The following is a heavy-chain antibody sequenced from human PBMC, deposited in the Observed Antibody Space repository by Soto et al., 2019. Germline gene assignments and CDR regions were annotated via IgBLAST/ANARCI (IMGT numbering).Heavy chain of an antibody. D-gene: IGHD2-15*01. CDR3: ARRDCSGGSCYSPNRSYYYMDV. CDR1: GGSISSSSYY. V-gene: IGHV4-39*01. CDR2: IYYSGST. Sequence: SETLSLTCTVSGGSISSSSYYRGWIRQPPGKGLEWIGSIYYSGSTYYNPSLKSRVTISVDTSKNQFSLKLSSVTAADTAVYYCARRDCSGGSCYSPNRSYYYMDVWGKGTTVTVSS. J-gene: IGHJ6*03.